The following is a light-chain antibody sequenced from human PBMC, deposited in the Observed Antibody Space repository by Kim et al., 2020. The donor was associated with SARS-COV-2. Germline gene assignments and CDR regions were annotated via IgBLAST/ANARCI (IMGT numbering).Light chain of an antibody. CDR2: SNN. V-gene: IGLV1-44*01. J-gene: IGLJ3*02. Sequence: GQRVTISCTGSMTNIGSNVVNWYQQLPGTAPKLLMYSNNYRPSGVPDRFSGSKSDSSASLAISGLQSEDEADYYCATWDDSLTGSVFGGGTQLTVL. CDR1: MTNIGSNV. CDR3: ATWDDSLTGSV.